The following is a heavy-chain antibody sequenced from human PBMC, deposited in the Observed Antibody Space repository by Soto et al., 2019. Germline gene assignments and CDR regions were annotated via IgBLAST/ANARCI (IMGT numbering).Heavy chain of an antibody. CDR1: GYTFIIFG. CDR2: ISAFNGKT. V-gene: IGHV1-18*01. Sequence: QIQLVQSGAEVKKPGASVKVSCKASGYTFIIFGIHWVRQAPGQGLEWMGWISAFNGKTNYAHNVQVRVTMTTDTSTSTAYVELRSLRSDDTAVYYCSRELVPKIRGFFPFVYWGHGTLVTVSS. D-gene: IGHD3-22*01. CDR3: SRELVPKIRGFFPFVY. J-gene: IGHJ4*01.